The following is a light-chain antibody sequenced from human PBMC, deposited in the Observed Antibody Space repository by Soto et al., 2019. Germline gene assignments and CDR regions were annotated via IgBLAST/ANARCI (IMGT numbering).Light chain of an antibody. V-gene: IGLV3-21*02. Sequence: SYELTQAPSVSVAPGQTARITCGGNNIAIKSVHGYQQKPGQAPVLVVYDDGDRPSGIPERFSGSNSGNTATLTITRVEAGDEAEYHCQVWDSSSDHRVVFGGGTKLPVL. J-gene: IGLJ2*01. CDR2: DDG. CDR1: NIAIKS. CDR3: QVWDSSSDHRVV.